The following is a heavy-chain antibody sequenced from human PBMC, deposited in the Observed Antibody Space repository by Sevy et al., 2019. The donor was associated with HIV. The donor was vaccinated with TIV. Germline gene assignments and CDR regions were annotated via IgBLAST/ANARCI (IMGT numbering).Heavy chain of an antibody. D-gene: IGHD6-13*01. J-gene: IGHJ4*02. CDR2: IKQDGSVK. CDR1: GFTLNSYW. Sequence: GGSLRLSCVASGFTLNSYWMSWVRQAPGKGLEWVANIKQDGSVKYYVNSLKGRFTISRDNARNLLYLQMNSLRVEDTALYYCVRAIAADGSFWGQGTLVPVSS. V-gene: IGHV3-7*01. CDR3: VRAIAADGSF.